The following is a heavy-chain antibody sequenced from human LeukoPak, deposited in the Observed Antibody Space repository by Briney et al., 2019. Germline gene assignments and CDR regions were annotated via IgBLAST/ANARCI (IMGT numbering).Heavy chain of an antibody. V-gene: IGHV4-59*01. Sequence: SETLSLTCSVSDDSITMYYWTWIRQPPGKGLEWIGYVDHTGSTNFNPSLNGRVSISRDTTKNLFSLRLRSVAAADTAIYFCARGRVSSSTWYSTYYYYFYMDVWGKGTTVTVSS. J-gene: IGHJ6*03. D-gene: IGHD1-1*01. CDR2: VDHTGST. CDR1: DDSITMYY. CDR3: ARGRVSSSTWYSTYYYYFYMDV.